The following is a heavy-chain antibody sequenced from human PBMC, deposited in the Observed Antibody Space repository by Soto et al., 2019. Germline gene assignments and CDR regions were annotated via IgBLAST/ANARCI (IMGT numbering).Heavy chain of an antibody. D-gene: IGHD3-16*01. CDR1: GYTFTNYW. CDR3: VRPNFGALTHFDF. J-gene: IGHJ4*02. V-gene: IGHV5-51*01. CDR2: IFPGDSDT. Sequence: PGESLKISCKAIGYTFTNYWIGWVRQTPGKGLEWMGIIFPGDSDTRYNPSFEGQVTVSADESISTAYLQWNTLKASDTAMYYCVRPNFGALTHFDFWGQGPLVTVSS.